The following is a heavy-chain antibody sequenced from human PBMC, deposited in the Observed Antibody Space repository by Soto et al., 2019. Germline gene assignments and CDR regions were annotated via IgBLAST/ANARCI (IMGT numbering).Heavy chain of an antibody. Sequence: QVQLVQSGAEVKKPGASVKVSCKASGYQYTKYAIHWLRQAPGQRLEWMGWINTGNGQTKYSQNFQGRVTITRDTSANTAYMELSSLKSEDTAVYYCARGFGPIVVVVSIDPFHHWGQGTLVTVSS. D-gene: IGHD2-15*01. CDR1: GYQYTKYA. CDR3: ARGFGPIVVVVSIDPFHH. CDR2: INTGNGQT. J-gene: IGHJ1*01. V-gene: IGHV1-3*04.